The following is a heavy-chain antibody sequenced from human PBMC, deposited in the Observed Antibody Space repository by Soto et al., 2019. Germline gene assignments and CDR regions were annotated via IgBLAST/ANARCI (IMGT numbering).Heavy chain of an antibody. CDR1: GFTVSSNY. J-gene: IGHJ6*02. CDR3: GRGILGGGGYGMDV. D-gene: IGHD6-13*01. Sequence: PGGSLRLSCAASGFTVSSNYMSWVRQAPGKGLEWVSVIYSGGSTYYADSVKGRFTISRDNSKNTLYLQMNSLRAEDTAVYYCGRGILGGGGYGMDVWGQGTTVTVSS. V-gene: IGHV3-53*01. CDR2: IYSGGST.